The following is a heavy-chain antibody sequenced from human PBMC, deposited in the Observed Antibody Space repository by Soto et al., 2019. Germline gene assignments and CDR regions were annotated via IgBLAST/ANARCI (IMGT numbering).Heavy chain of an antibody. D-gene: IGHD3-10*01. J-gene: IGHJ4*02. Sequence: PGGSLRLSCAASGFTFSNYAIHWVRQAPGKGLEWVTIISKDGNSKHYADSVKGRFTISRDNSKNTLFLQMNSLTAEDTALYYCARDPQGSYCYIEYWGQGTPVTVSS. V-gene: IGHV3-30-3*01. CDR3: ARDPQGSYCYIEY. CDR1: GFTFSNYA. CDR2: ISKDGNSK.